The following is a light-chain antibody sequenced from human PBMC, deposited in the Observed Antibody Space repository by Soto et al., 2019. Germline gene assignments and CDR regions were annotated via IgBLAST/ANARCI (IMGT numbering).Light chain of an antibody. V-gene: IGKV1-17*03. CDR1: QPFSNY. CDR3: LQHKSYQWT. J-gene: IGKJ1*01. CDR2: AAS. Sequence: DVHVALAPSSMSSSVGDRVIITCRSSQPFSNYLAWFQQKPGKAPKRLIYAASTLQSGVPSRFSGSGSGTEFSLTIDSLEPEDFATYFCLQHKSYQWTFGQGTKVDIK.